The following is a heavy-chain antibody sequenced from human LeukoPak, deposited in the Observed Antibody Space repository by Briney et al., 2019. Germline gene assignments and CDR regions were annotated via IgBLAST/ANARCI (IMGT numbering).Heavy chain of an antibody. J-gene: IGHJ4*02. CDR3: ATDAGGITIFGVAEGGFDY. CDR1: GYTLTELS. V-gene: IGHV1-24*01. D-gene: IGHD3-3*01. CDR2: FDPEDGET. Sequence: ASVKVSCKVSGYTLTELSMHWVRQAPGKGLEWMGGFDPEDGETIYAQKFQGRVTMTEDTSTDTAYMELSSLRSEDTAVYYCATDAGGITIFGVAEGGFDYWGQGTLVTVSS.